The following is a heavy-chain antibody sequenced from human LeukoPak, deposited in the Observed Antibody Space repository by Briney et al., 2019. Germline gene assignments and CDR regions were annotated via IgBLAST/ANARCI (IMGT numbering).Heavy chain of an antibody. J-gene: IGHJ6*02. D-gene: IGHD5-18*01. CDR2: IKQDGSEK. CDR1: GFTFSSYW. V-gene: IGHV3-7*01. Sequence: GGSLRLSCAASGFTFSSYWMSWVRQAPGKGLEWVANIKQDGSEKYYVDSVKGRFTISRDNAKNSLYLQMNSLRAEDTAVYYCAKGIQLWLSDGMDVWGQGTTVTVSS. CDR3: AKGIQLWLSDGMDV.